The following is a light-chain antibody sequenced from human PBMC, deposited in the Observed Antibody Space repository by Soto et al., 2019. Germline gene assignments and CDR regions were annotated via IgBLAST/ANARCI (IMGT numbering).Light chain of an antibody. J-gene: IGLJ2*01. V-gene: IGLV1-51*01. Sequence: QSVLTQPPSVSGSPGQKVTISCSGSSANIGSNYLVWYQHLPGTAPKLVIYDSVRRPSEIPDRFSGSKSGTSATLDITGLQTWDEADYYCGSWDGSLSVVLFVGGTKVTVL. CDR2: DSV. CDR3: GSWDGSLSVVL. CDR1: SANIGSNY.